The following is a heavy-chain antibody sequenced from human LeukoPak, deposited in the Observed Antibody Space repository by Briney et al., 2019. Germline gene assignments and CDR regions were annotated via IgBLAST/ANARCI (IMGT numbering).Heavy chain of an antibody. CDR3: ARDPKPYTGSAEYFRH. D-gene: IGHD1-26*01. CDR1: GFTFSSYA. Sequence: GGSLRLSCAASGFTFSSYAMHWVRQAPGKGLEWVAVISYDGSNKYSTDSVKGRFTISRDNSKNTLFLQMNSPQTEDTAVYYCARDPKPYTGSAEYFRHWGQGTLVTVSS. CDR2: ISYDGSNK. V-gene: IGHV3-30*04. J-gene: IGHJ1*01.